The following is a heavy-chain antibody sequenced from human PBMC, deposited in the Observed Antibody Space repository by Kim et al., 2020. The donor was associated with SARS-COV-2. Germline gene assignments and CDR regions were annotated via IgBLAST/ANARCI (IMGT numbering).Heavy chain of an antibody. CDR3: GGGGSCSSVKCGNWFDP. Sequence: GGSLRLSCSASGFTFSNHGMHWVRQAPGKGLVYVSGISNKGVTNYAASVKGRFVMSRDNSKNMMYLQLSDLRVEDTAIYYCGGGGSCSSVKCGNWFDPWGQGTLVTVSS. V-gene: IGHV3-64D*06. D-gene: IGHD2-2*01. CDR1: GFTFSNHG. J-gene: IGHJ5*02. CDR2: ISNKGVT.